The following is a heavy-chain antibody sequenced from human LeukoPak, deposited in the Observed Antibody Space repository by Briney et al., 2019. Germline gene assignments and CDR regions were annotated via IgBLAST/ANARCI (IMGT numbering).Heavy chain of an antibody. CDR2: ISGSGGST. CDR1: GFTFSSYA. D-gene: IGHD3-9*01. J-gene: IGHJ4*02. CDR3: AKGTLYYDILAIDY. V-gene: IGHV3-23*01. Sequence: PGGSLRLSCAASGFTFSSYAMSWVRQAPGKGLEWVSVISGSGGSTYYADSVKGRFTISRDNSKNTLYLQMNSLRAEDTAVYYCAKGTLYYDILAIDYWGQGTLVTVSS.